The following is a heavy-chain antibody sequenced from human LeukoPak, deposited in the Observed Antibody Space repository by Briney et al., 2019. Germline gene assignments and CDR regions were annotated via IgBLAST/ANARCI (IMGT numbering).Heavy chain of an antibody. CDR1: GFTFDDYA. Sequence: PRGSQRLSCAASGFTFDDYAMHSVRQAPGKGLEWVTGISWNSGSIGYADSVKGRFTISRDNAKNSLYLQMNSLRAEDTALYYCAKDMTEQQLVGFDYWGQGTLVTVSS. J-gene: IGHJ4*02. CDR2: ISWNSGSI. V-gene: IGHV3-9*01. D-gene: IGHD6-13*01. CDR3: AKDMTEQQLVGFDY.